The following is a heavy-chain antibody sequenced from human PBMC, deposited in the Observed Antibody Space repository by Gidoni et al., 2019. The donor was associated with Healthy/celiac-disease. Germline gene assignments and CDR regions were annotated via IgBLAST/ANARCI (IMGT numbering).Heavy chain of an antibody. CDR2: INPSGGST. Sequence: QVQLVQSGAEVKKPGASVKVSCKASGYTFTSYYMHWVRQAPGQGLEWMGIINPSGGSTSYAQKFQGRVTMTRDTSTSTVYMELSSLRSEDTAVYYCARAITMVQGVTWFDPWGQGTLVTVSS. V-gene: IGHV1-46*01. CDR3: ARAITMVQGVTWFDP. J-gene: IGHJ5*02. CDR1: GYTFTSYY. D-gene: IGHD3-10*01.